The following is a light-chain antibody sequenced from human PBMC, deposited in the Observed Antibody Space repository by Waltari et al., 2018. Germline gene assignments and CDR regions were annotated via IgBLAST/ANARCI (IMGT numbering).Light chain of an antibody. V-gene: IGKV3-15*01. CDR2: GAS. Sequence: EIVMTQSPATLSVSPGERATLSCRASQSVRSNLARYQPKPGQAPRLLIYGASTRATGIPARFSGSGSGTEVTLTISSMQSEDFAVYYCQQYSNWPRTFGQGTKVE. CDR1: QSVRSN. J-gene: IGKJ1*01. CDR3: QQYSNWPRT.